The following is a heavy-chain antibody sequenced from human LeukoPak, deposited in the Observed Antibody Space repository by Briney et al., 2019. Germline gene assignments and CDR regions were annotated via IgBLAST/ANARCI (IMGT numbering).Heavy chain of an antibody. CDR2: ISWNSGSI. V-gene: IGHV3-9*01. D-gene: IGHD3-10*01. J-gene: IGHJ4*02. Sequence: GRSLRLSCAASGFTFDDYAMHWVRQAPGKGLEWVSGISWNSGSIGYADSVKGRFTISRDNAKNSLYLQMNSLRAEDTALYYCAISRITMVRGVTFFDYWGQGTLVTVSS. CDR3: AISRITMVRGVTFFDY. CDR1: GFTFDDYA.